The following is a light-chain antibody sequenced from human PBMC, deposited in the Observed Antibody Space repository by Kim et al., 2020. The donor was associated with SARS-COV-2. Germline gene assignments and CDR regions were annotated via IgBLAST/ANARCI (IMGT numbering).Light chain of an antibody. CDR2: ATS. V-gene: IGKV1-17*03. CDR3: LQHKSYPYT. J-gene: IGKJ2*01. CDR1: KDISNF. Sequence: YAAEGEGVTSTCRASKDISNFLAWFQQNPGKVPKRQIDATSSLQSGVPSRFSGSGSGTEYSLTISSLQPEDFATYYSLQHKSYPYTLGQGTKLEI.